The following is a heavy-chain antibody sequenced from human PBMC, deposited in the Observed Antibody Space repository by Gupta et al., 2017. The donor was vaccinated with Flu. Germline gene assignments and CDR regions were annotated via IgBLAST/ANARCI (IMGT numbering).Heavy chain of an antibody. CDR3: ANERDPYCGGDCYTGNLLY. Sequence: EVQLLESGGGLVQPGGSLRLSCAASGFTFSSYAMSWVRQAPGKGLEWVSAISGSGGSTYYADSVKGRFTISRDNSKNTLYLQMNSLRAEDTAVYYCANERDPYCGGDCYTGNLLYWGQGTLVTVSS. J-gene: IGHJ4*02. V-gene: IGHV3-23*01. D-gene: IGHD2-21*02. CDR1: GFTFSSYA. CDR2: ISGSGGST.